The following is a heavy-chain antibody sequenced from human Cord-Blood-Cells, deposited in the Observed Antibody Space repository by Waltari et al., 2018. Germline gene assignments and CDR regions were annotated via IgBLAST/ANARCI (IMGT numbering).Heavy chain of an antibody. CDR2: INRDGMST. J-gene: IGHJ3*02. Sequence: EVQLVESGGGLVQPGGSLRLSCAASGFTFSSYWMHWVRQAPGKGLVWVSRINRDGMSTGYADSVKGRFTISRDNAKNTLYLQMNSLRAEDTAVYYCARGYYDSSGYHAFDIWGQGTMVTVSS. V-gene: IGHV3-74*01. CDR3: ARGYYDSSGYHAFDI. CDR1: GFTFSSYW. D-gene: IGHD3-22*01.